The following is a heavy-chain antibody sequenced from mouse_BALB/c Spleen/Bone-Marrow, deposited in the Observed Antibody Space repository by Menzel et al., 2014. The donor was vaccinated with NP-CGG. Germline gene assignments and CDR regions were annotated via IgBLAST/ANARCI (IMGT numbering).Heavy chain of an antibody. J-gene: IGHJ4*01. V-gene: IGHV14-3*02. D-gene: IGHD4-1*01. CDR1: GFNIKDTY. Sequence: VQLQQSGAELVKPGASVKLPCTASGFNIKDTYMHWVKQRPEQGLEWIGRIDPANGNTKCDPKFQGKATITADTSSNTACLQLSSLTSEDTAVYYCARWEYYAMDYWGQGTSVTVSS. CDR2: IDPANGNT. CDR3: ARWEYYAMDY.